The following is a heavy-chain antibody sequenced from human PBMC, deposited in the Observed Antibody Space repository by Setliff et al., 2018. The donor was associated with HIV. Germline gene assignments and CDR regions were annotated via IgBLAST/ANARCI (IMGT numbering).Heavy chain of an antibody. D-gene: IGHD3-22*01. J-gene: IGHJ6*02. CDR2: IYYSGNA. CDR3: ARGGGFWYYDSSGYGGRLYYYYGMDV. V-gene: IGHV4-39*07. Sequence: SETLSLTCTVSGGSISSNNYYWGWIRQSPGKGLEWFGSIYYSGNAYYNPSLKSRLTISMDTSKNQFSLKLNSVTAADTAVYYCARGGGFWYYDSSGYGGRLYYYYGMDVWGQGTTVTVSS. CDR1: GGSISSNNYY.